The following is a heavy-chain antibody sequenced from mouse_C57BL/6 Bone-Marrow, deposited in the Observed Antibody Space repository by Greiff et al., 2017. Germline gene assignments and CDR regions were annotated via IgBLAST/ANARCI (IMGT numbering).Heavy chain of an antibody. D-gene: IGHD2-3*01. J-gene: IGHJ4*01. Sequence: VQLQQSGAELVRPGASVKLSCTASGFNIKDDYMHWVKQRPEQGLEWIGWIDPENGDTEYASKFQGKATITADTSSNTAYLQLSSLTSEDTAVYYCTTGRWLLPYAMDYWGQGTSVTVSS. CDR2: IDPENGDT. CDR1: GFNIKDDY. CDR3: TTGRWLLPYAMDY. V-gene: IGHV14-4*01.